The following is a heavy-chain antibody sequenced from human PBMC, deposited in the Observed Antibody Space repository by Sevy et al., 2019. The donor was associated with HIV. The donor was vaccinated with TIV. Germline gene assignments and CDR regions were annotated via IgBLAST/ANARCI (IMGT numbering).Heavy chain of an antibody. CDR3: AKGIGDSNSYPFDY. CDR1: GSIFSSYA. CDR2: ISYDGSHK. D-gene: IGHD6-6*01. J-gene: IGHJ4*02. V-gene: IGHV3-30*18. Sequence: GGSLRLSCAASGSIFSSYAMHWVRQAPGKGLEWVAVISYDGSHKYYADSVRGRFAISRDNSKSTLYLQRYSPRVDDTAVYYCAKGIGDSNSYPFDYWGQGTLVTVSS.